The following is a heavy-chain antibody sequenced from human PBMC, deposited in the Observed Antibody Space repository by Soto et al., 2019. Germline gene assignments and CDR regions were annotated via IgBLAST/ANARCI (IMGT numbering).Heavy chain of an antibody. CDR2: ISDIFST. Sequence: PSETLSLTCTVSGGSITTHYWSLIRQPPVNGLEFIGYISDIFSTNYGPSVKSRFTISLYKSKNHFSLKLNSVTAAETAVYYCARGNYHYYYGVDVWGQGTTVTVSS. CDR1: GGSITTHY. V-gene: IGHV4-59*11. J-gene: IGHJ6*02. CDR3: ARGNYHYYYGVDV.